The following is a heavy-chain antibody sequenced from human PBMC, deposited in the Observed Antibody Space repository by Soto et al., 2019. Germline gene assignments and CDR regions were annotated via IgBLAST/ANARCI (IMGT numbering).Heavy chain of an antibody. CDR2: ISYDGNKK. V-gene: IGHV3-30*18. CDR1: GFTFSNYG. CDR3: AKDQGSSWYEIDY. J-gene: IGHJ4*02. Sequence: GGSLRLSCAASGFTFSNYGMHWVRQAPGKGLEWVAFISYDGNKKYYVDSVKGRFTVSRDNSRNSLFLQMNSLRAEDTAVYYCAKDQGSSWYEIDYWGQGTRVTVSS. D-gene: IGHD6-13*01.